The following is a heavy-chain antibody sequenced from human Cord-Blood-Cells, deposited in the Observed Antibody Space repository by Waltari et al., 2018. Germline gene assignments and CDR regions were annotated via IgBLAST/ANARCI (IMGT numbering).Heavy chain of an antibody. CDR3: ARLYDFWSGYYAFDI. D-gene: IGHD3-3*01. CDR1: GYTFTGYY. V-gene: IGHV1-2*02. J-gene: IGHJ3*02. CDR2: VNPNSGGT. Sequence: QVQLVQSGAEVKKPGASVKVSCKASGYTFTGYYMHWVRQAPGQGLEWMGWVNPNSGGTNYAQKFQGGVTMTRDTSISTACMELSRLRSDDTAVYYCARLYDFWSGYYAFDIWGQGTMVTVSS.